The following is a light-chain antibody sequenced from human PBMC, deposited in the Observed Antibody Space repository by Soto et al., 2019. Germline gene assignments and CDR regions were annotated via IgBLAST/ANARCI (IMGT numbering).Light chain of an antibody. V-gene: IGKV3-15*01. Sequence: EIVRTQSPATRSVSPGEIATLSCRASQSVSSNFAWYQQKPGQAPRLISYGASTRGTGIAARFSASGSGTEFTLTNCSLQSEDFAVYYCQQYNSWPLTSGGGTKVDIK. CDR3: QQYNSWPLT. CDR2: GAS. CDR1: QSVSSN. J-gene: IGKJ4*01.